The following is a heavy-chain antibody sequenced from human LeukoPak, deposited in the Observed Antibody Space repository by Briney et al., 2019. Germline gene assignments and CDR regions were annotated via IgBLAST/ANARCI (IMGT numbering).Heavy chain of an antibody. CDR1: GFTFSSYS. CDR2: ISSSSSTI. V-gene: IGHV3-48*04. CDR3: AREPLVRASVVLFDP. J-gene: IGHJ5*02. Sequence: QPGRSLRLSCAASGFTFSSYSMNWVRQAPGKGLEWVSYISSSSSTIYYADSVKGRFTISRDNAKNSLYLQMNSLRAEDTAVYYCAREPLVRASVVLFDPWGQGTLVTVSS. D-gene: IGHD6-13*01.